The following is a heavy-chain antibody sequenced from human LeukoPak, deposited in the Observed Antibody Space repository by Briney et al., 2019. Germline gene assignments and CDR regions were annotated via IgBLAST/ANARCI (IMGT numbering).Heavy chain of an antibody. Sequence: PSETLSLTCAVSGASISSSNWWSWVRQPPGKGLEWIGEIYHSGSTNYNPSLKSRVTISVDKSKNQFSLKLSSVTAADTAVYYCARDQWVCSGGSCYSGKPFYYYGMDVWGQGTTVTVSS. D-gene: IGHD2-15*01. CDR1: GASISSSNW. CDR2: IYHSGST. V-gene: IGHV4-4*02. CDR3: ARDQWVCSGGSCYSGKPFYYYGMDV. J-gene: IGHJ6*02.